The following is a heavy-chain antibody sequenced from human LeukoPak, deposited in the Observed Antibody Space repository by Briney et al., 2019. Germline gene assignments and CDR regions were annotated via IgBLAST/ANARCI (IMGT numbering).Heavy chain of an antibody. CDR2: IYYSGST. J-gene: IGHJ5*02. CDR3: ARMNSVRGVTP. Sequence: SETLSLTCTVSGGSISSGGYYWSWLRQHPGKGLEWIGYIYYSGSTYYNPSLKSRVTISVDTSKNQFSLKLSSVTAADTAVYYCARMNSVRGVTPWGQGTLVTVSS. D-gene: IGHD3-10*02. CDR1: GGSISSGGYY. V-gene: IGHV4-31*03.